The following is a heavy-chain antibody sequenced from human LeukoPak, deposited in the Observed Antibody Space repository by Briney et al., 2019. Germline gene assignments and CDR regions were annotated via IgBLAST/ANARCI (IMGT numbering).Heavy chain of an antibody. J-gene: IGHJ6*03. CDR2: IKQDGSEK. Sequence: PGGSLRLSCAASGFTFSGYWMSWVPQAPGKGLEWVANIKQDGSEKYYVDSVKGRFTISRDNAKNALYLQMNSLGAEDTAVYYCARMVFPYCTSTRCSDYYYYYMDVWGKGTTVTVSS. CDR1: GFTFSGYW. D-gene: IGHD2-2*01. CDR3: ARMVFPYCTSTRCSDYYYYYMDV. V-gene: IGHV3-7*01.